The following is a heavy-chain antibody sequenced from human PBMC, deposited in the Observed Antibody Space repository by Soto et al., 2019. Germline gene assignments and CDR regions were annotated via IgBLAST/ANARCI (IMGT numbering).Heavy chain of an antibody. J-gene: IGHJ6*02. V-gene: IGHV3-33*01. Sequence: QVQLVESGGGVVQPGRSLRLSCAASGFTFSSYGMHWVRQAPGKGLEWVAVIWYDGSNKYYAESVKGRFTISRDNSKNTLYLQMNSLRAEDTAVYYCARDIDYDSSGYGMDVWGQGTTVTVSS. D-gene: IGHD3-22*01. CDR1: GFTFSSYG. CDR3: ARDIDYDSSGYGMDV. CDR2: IWYDGSNK.